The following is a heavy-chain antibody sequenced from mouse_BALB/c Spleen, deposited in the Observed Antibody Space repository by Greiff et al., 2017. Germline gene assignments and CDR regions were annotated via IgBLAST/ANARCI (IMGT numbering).Heavy chain of an antibody. J-gene: IGHJ3*01. V-gene: IGHV2-9*02. Sequence: VQLQESGPGLVAPSQSLSITCTVYGFSLTSYGVHWVRQPPGKGLEWLGVIWAGGSTNYNSALMSRLSISKDNSKSQVFLKMNSLQTDDTAMYYCARDKDDYDDAWFAYWGQGTLVTVSA. D-gene: IGHD2-4*01. CDR1: GFSLTSYG. CDR2: IWAGGST. CDR3: ARDKDDYDDAWFAY.